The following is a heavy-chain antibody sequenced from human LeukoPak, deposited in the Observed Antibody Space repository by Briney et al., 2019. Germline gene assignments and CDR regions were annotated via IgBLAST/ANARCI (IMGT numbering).Heavy chain of an antibody. Sequence: PGGSLRLSCAASGFRFSSYSMNWVRQAPGKGLEWVSYISHTGSTMSYADSVKGRFTISRDNARNSLHLQMNSLRAEDTAVYYCAIPPLSGTGSSRPLAEKDVWGQGTTVTVSS. J-gene: IGHJ6*02. D-gene: IGHD3-10*01. CDR3: AIPPLSGTGSSRPLAEKDV. V-gene: IGHV3-48*04. CDR1: GFRFSSYS. CDR2: ISHTGSTM.